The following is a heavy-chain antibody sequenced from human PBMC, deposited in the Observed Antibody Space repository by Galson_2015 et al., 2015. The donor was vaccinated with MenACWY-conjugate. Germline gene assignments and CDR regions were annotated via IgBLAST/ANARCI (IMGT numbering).Heavy chain of an antibody. CDR3: ARPGNCNDSSPDY. J-gene: IGHJ4*02. CDR1: GYSFTRYW. V-gene: IGHV5-51*03. D-gene: IGHD1-20*01. Sequence: QSGAEVTKPGESLKISCKGSGYSFTRYWIGWVRQMPGKGLEWMGIIYPGDSDTRYSPSFRGQVTISADKSISTAYLQWSSLKASDTAIYYCARPGNCNDSSPDYWGQGTLVTVSS. CDR2: IYPGDSDT.